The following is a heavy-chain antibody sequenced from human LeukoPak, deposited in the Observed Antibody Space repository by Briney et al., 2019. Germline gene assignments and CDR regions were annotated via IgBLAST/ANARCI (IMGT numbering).Heavy chain of an antibody. J-gene: IGHJ1*01. CDR3: ARGAYYDSSGYLEYFQH. CDR2: IIPIFGTA. CDR1: GGTFSSYA. V-gene: IGHV1-69*13. Sequence: SVKVSCKASGGTFSSYAISWVRQASGQGLEWMGGIIPIFGTANYAQKFQGRVTITADESTSTAYMELSSLRSEDTAVYYCARGAYYDSSGYLEYFQHWGQGTLVTVSS. D-gene: IGHD3-22*01.